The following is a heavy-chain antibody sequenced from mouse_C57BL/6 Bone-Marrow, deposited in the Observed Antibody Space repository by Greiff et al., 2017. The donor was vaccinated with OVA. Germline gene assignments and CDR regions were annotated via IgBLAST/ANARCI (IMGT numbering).Heavy chain of an antibody. V-gene: IGHV3-6*01. CDR1: GYSITSGYY. Sequence: EVKLVESGPGLVKPSQSLSLTCSVTGYSITSGYYWNWIRQFPGNKLEWMGYISYDGSNNYNPSLKNRISITRDTSKNQFFLKLNSVTTEDTATYYCASGDVGFAYWGQGTLVTVSA. J-gene: IGHJ3*01. CDR2: ISYDGSN. CDR3: ASGDVGFAY. D-gene: IGHD3-3*01.